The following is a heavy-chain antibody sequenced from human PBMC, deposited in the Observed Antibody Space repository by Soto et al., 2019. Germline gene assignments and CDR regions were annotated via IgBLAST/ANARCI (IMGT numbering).Heavy chain of an antibody. D-gene: IGHD2-2*02. V-gene: IGHV1-8*01. J-gene: IGHJ6*03. Sequence: QVQLVQSGAEVKKPGASVKVSCKASGYTFTSYDINWVRQATGQGLEWMGWMNPNSGNTGYAQKFQGRVTMTRNTSISTAYMELSSLRSEDTAVYYCARKGIPAAIGHYYYYYYMDVWGKGTTVTVSS. CDR3: ARKGIPAAIGHYYYYYYMDV. CDR1: GYTFTSYD. CDR2: MNPNSGNT.